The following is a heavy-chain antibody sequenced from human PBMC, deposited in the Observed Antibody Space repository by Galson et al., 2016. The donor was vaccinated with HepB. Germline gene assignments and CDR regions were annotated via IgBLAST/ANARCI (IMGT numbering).Heavy chain of an antibody. CDR3: HGAGGFSS. D-gene: IGHD5-12*01. V-gene: IGHV3-23*01. J-gene: IGHJ5*02. Sequence: SLRLSCAASGFTFNIYAMSWVRQSPGRRLEWVSGIRGSGSSTYYADSVKGRFTMYRDNSKNIVYLQMHSLRAEDTAVYYCHGAGGFSSWGQGTLVTVSS. CDR1: GFTFNIYA. CDR2: IRGSGSST.